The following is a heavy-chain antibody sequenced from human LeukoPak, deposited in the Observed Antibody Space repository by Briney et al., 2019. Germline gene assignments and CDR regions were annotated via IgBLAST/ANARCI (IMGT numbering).Heavy chain of an antibody. CDR1: EFNFSSYS. CDR2: ISSSSSHI. V-gene: IGHV3-21*01. CDR3: VTDGADYYDSTGYPIYFDY. Sequence: GGSLRLSCVASEFNFSSYSMNWVRQAPGKGREWVSCISSSSSHIYYVDSVKGRFTIARDNAKNSLYLQMNSLRAEDTAVYYCVTDGADYYDSTGYPIYFDYWGQGTLVTVSS. J-gene: IGHJ4*02. D-gene: IGHD3-22*01.